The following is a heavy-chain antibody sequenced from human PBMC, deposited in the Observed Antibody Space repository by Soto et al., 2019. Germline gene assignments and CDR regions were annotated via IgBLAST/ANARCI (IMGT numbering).Heavy chain of an antibody. D-gene: IGHD3-10*01. V-gene: IGHV3-23*01. Sequence: EMQLLESGGCLVQPGGSLRLSCAASGFTFSSFAMSSVRQAPGKGLYWVSAISGSGGSTYSADSVKARFTISRDNSKNTLYLQMSSLRAEDTAVYYCARRFAACKGSQPDFWGQGYLVTVSS. CDR1: GFTFSSFA. CDR2: ISGSGGST. CDR3: ARRFAACKGSQPDF. J-gene: IGHJ4*02.